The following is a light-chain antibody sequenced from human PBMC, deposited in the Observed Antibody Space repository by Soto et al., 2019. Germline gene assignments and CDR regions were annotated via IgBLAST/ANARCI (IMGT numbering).Light chain of an antibody. Sequence: EIVLTQSPATLSLSPGERATLSCRASQSVRSYLAWYQQRPGQAPRLLIYDASNRATGIPARFSGSGSGTDFTLTISSLEPEDFALYYCHQRSNWPVTFGQGTKVEI. J-gene: IGKJ1*01. CDR1: QSVRSY. CDR3: HQRSNWPVT. V-gene: IGKV3-11*01. CDR2: DAS.